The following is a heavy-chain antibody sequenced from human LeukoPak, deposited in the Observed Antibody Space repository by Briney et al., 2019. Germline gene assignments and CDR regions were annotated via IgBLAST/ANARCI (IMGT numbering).Heavy chain of an antibody. J-gene: IGHJ6*03. CDR2: ISHSGST. D-gene: IGHD3-3*01. CDR3: ARERGIRSGYNYYYYYYMDV. V-gene: IGHV4-38-2*02. CDR1: GYSISSGYH. Sequence: PSETLSLTCAVSGYSISSGYHWGWIRQPPGKGLEWIGSISHSGSTYYNPSLKSRVTISVDTSKNQFSLKLSSVTAADTAVYYCARERGIRSGYNYYYYYYMDVWGKGTTVTVSS.